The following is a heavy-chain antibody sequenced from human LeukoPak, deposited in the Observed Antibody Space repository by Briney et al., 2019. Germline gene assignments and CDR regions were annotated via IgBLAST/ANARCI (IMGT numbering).Heavy chain of an antibody. CDR3: TSRRDYYDSSGFDY. J-gene: IGHJ4*02. CDR2: IKRKTDGGTT. V-gene: IGHV3-15*01. Sequence: PGGSLRLSCAASGFTFSNAWMIWVRQAPGKGLQWVGRIKRKTDGGTTDYAAPVKGRFIVSRDDSKNTLYLQMNSLKTEDTAVYYCTSRRDYYDSSGFDYWGQGTLVTVSS. CDR1: GFTFSNAW. D-gene: IGHD3-22*01.